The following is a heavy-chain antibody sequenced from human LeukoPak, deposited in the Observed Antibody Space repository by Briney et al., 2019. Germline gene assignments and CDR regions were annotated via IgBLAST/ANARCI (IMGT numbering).Heavy chain of an antibody. CDR1: GFTFSSYT. CDR3: ARRQPFIIGTTFFDY. J-gene: IGHJ4*02. Sequence: PGGSLRLSCAASGFTFSSYTMNWVRQAPGKGLEWVSSISTSSTYIYYADSVKGRFTISRDDAKNSLYLQMNSLRAEPDAAYYCARRQPFIIGTTFFDYWGQGTLVTVSS. CDR2: ISTSSTYI. D-gene: IGHD1-20*01. V-gene: IGHV3-21*01.